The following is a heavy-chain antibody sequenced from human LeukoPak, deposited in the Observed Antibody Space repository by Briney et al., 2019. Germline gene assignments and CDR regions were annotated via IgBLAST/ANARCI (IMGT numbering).Heavy chain of an antibody. V-gene: IGHV4-34*01. CDR3: ARGGYYGSGSYSYYYYYYMDV. CDR2: INHSGST. CDR1: GGSFSGYY. D-gene: IGHD3-10*01. J-gene: IGHJ6*03. Sequence: PSETLSLTCAVYGGSFSGYYWSWIRQPPGKGLEWIGEINHSGSTNYNPSLKSRVTISVDTSKNQFSLKLSSVTAADTAVYYCARGGYYGSGSYSYYYYYYMDVWGKGTTVTISS.